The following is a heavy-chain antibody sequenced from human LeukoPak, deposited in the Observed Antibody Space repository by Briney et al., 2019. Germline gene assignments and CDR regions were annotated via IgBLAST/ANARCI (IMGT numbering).Heavy chain of an antibody. V-gene: IGHV3-23*01. CDR3: ARETTTVAGTNDAFDI. J-gene: IGHJ3*02. CDR1: GFTFSSFA. Sequence: GGSLRLSCAASGFTFSSFALSWVRQAPGKGLEWVSSISGSGDSTYYMESVKGRFTISRDNSKNTLYLQMNSLRAEDTAVYYCARETTTVAGTNDAFDIWGQGTMVTVSS. CDR2: ISGSGDST. D-gene: IGHD6-19*01.